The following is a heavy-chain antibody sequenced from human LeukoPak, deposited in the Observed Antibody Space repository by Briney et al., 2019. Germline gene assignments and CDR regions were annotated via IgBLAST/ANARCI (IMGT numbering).Heavy chain of an antibody. CDR2: ISGRAVST. CDR1: GFTFSNYA. D-gene: IGHD3-3*01. CDR3: TKDTIFDI. J-gene: IGHJ3*02. Sequence: GGSLRLSCAASGFTFSNYAMSWVRQAPGKGLEWVSVISGRAVSTYYTDSVKGRFTISRDNSKNTLYLQMNSLRVEDTAVYYCTKDTIFDIWGQGTMLTLFS. V-gene: IGHV3-23*01.